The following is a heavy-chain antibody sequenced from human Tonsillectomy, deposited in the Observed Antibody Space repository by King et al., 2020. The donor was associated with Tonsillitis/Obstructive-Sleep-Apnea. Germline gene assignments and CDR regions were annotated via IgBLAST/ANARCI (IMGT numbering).Heavy chain of an antibody. CDR3: ARDKAGGWYFDL. V-gene: IGHV3-7*03. CDR2: IKQDGSEK. Sequence: VQLVESGGGLVQPGGSLRLSCAASGFTFSNYWVYWVRQAPGKGLEWVANIKQDGSEKYYVDSVKGRFTISRDNAKNSLYLQMNSLSAEDTAVYDCARDKAGGWYFDLWGRGTLVTVSS. D-gene: IGHD3-10*01. J-gene: IGHJ2*01. CDR1: GFTFSNYW.